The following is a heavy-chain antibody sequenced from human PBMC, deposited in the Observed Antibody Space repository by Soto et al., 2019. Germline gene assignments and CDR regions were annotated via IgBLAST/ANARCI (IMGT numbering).Heavy chain of an antibody. J-gene: IGHJ4*02. CDR1: GYTFTSYY. CDR2: INPSGGST. Sequence: QVQLVQSGAEGKKPGASVKVSCKASGYTFTSYYMHWVRQAPGQGLELMGRINPSGGSTSYSQKLQVRVTMTRDRSTSTVYMELSSLRSEDTAVYYCARGKDSSGYPFDYWGQGTLVTVSS. V-gene: IGHV1-46*01. CDR3: ARGKDSSGYPFDY. D-gene: IGHD3-22*01.